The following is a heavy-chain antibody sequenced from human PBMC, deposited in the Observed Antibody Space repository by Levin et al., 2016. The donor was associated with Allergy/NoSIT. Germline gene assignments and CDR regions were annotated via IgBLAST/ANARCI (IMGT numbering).Heavy chain of an antibody. CDR3: ARYGDYAWVDY. J-gene: IGHJ4*02. CDR1: GFTVSSSY. D-gene: IGHD4-17*01. CDR2: IYSGGTT. Sequence: GGSLRLSCAASGFTVSSSYMSWVRQAPGKGLEWVSIIYSGGTTYYADSVKGRFTISRDNSKNTLYLQMNSLRAEDTAVYYCARYGDYAWVDYWGQGTLVTVSS. V-gene: IGHV3-53*01.